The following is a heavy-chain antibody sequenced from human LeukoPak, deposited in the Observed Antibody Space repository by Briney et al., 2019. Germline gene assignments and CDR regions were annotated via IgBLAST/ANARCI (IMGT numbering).Heavy chain of an antibody. CDR3: AKGDTAMVSIYLPGLYYYGMDV. CDR1: GFTFSSYA. Sequence: GGSLRLSCAASGFTFSSYAMSWVRQAPGKGLEWVSAISGSGGSTYYADSVKGRFTISRDNSKNTLYLQMNSLRAEDTAVYYCAKGDTAMVSIYLPGLYYYGMDVWGQGTTVTVSS. J-gene: IGHJ6*02. CDR2: ISGSGGST. D-gene: IGHD5-18*01. V-gene: IGHV3-23*01.